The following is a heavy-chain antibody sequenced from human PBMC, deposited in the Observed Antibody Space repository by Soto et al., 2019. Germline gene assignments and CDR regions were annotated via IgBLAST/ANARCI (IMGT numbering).Heavy chain of an antibody. CDR1: GFTFSSYA. CDR2: ISYDGSNK. D-gene: IGHD3-3*01. CDR3: ARGDDFWSGYGY. J-gene: IGHJ4*02. V-gene: IGHV3-30-3*01. Sequence: GGSLRLSCAASGFTFSSYAMHWVRQAPGKGLEWVAVISYDGSNKYYADSVKGRFTISRDNSKNTLYLQMNSLRAEDAAVYYCARGDDFWSGYGYWGQGTLVTVSS.